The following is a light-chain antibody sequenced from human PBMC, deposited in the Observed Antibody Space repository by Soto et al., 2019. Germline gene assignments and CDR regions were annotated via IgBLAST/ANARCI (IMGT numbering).Light chain of an antibody. CDR2: AAS. V-gene: IGKV3-11*01. J-gene: IGKJ1*01. CDR1: QSVSSN. Sequence: EIVLTQSPGTLSLSPGERATLSCRASQSVSSNLAWYQQKPGQAPRLLIYAASARATGIPARFSGSGSGADFTLTISGLEPEDSAVYYCQQRANWPGTFGQGTKVDIK. CDR3: QQRANWPGT.